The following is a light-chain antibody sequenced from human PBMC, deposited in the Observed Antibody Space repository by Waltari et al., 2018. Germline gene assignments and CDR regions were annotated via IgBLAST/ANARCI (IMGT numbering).Light chain of an antibody. CDR3: QQSNTFPLT. Sequence: DIQMTQSPSSVSASVGDRVTITCRASEDVSTWLACYQQKPGKVPQLLIFAASVLRTGVSSRFTGSGSGTDFTLTISSLEPEDFATYYCQQSNTFPLTFGGGTKVEIK. J-gene: IGKJ4*01. CDR2: AAS. V-gene: IGKV1-12*01. CDR1: EDVSTW.